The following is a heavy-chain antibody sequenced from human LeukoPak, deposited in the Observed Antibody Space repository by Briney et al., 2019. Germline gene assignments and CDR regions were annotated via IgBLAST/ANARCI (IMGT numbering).Heavy chain of an antibody. CDR1: GYTFTSYG. V-gene: IGHV1-18*01. J-gene: IGHJ3*02. D-gene: IGHD6-13*01. CDR2: ISAYNGNT. CDR3: ARPMQQLVPYDAFDI. Sequence: ASVKVSCKASGYTFTSYGISWVRQAPGQGLEWMGWISAYNGNTNYAQELQGRVTMTTDTSTSTAYMELRSLRSDDTAVYYCARPMQQLVPYDAFDIWGQGTMVTVSS.